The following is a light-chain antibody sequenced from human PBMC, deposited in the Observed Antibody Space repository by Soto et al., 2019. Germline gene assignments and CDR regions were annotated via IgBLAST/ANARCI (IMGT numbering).Light chain of an antibody. J-gene: IGLJ2*01. CDR3: ENWDRNTQV. Sequence: QSVLTQSSSASASLGSSVKLTCTLSSGHSSYIIAWHQQQPGKAPRYLMKLEGSGSYNKGSGVPDRFSGSSSGADRYLTISNPPFEDEADYFCENWDRNTQVFGGGTKLTVL. V-gene: IGLV4-60*02. CDR2: LEGSGSY. CDR1: SGHSSYI.